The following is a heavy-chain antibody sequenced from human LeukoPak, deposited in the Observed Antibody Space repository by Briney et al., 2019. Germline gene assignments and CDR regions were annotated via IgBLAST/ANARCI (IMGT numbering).Heavy chain of an antibody. CDR1: GFTFGDYA. Sequence: GRSLRLSCTASGFTFGDYAMSWFRQAPGKGLEWVGFIRSKAYGGTTEYAASVKGRFTTSRDDSKSIAYLQMNSLKTEDTAVYYCTSSGYRGPEYFQHWGQGTLVTVSS. D-gene: IGHD3-22*01. CDR2: IRSKAYGGTT. V-gene: IGHV3-49*03. J-gene: IGHJ1*01. CDR3: TSSGYRGPEYFQH.